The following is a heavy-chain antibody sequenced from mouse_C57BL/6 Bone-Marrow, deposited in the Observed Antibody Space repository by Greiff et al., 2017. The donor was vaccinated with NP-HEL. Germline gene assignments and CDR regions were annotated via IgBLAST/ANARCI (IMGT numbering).Heavy chain of an antibody. J-gene: IGHJ3*01. CDR3: ARWRTGTGGFAY. V-gene: IGHV1-81*01. D-gene: IGHD4-1*01. CDR1: GYTFTSYG. Sequence: QVQLQQSGAELARPGASVKLSCKASGYTFTSYGISWVKQRTGQGLEWIGEIYPRSGNTYYNEKFKGKATLTADKSSSTAYMELRSLTSEDSAVYFCARWRTGTGGFAYWGQGTLVTVAA. CDR2: IYPRSGNT.